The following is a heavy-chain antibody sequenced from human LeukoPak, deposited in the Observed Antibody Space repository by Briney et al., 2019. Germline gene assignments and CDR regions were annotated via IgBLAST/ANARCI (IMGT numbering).Heavy chain of an antibody. V-gene: IGHV4-38-2*02. CDR2: INHSGST. J-gene: IGHJ4*02. CDR3: ARVRSSWYFFQAYYFDY. D-gene: IGHD6-13*01. CDR1: GYSISSGYY. Sequence: SETLSLTCTVSGYSISSGYYWGWIRQPPGKGLEWIGEINHSGSTNYNPSLKSRVTISVDTSKNQFSLKLSSVTAADTAGYYCARVRSSWYFFQAYYFDYWGQGTLVTVSS.